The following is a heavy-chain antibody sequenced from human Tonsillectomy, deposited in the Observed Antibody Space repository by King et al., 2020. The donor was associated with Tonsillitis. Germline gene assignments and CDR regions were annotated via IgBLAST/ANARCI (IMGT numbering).Heavy chain of an antibody. J-gene: IGHJ6*02. V-gene: IGHV3-21*01. Sequence: VQLVESGGGLVKPGGSLRLSCAASGFTFSSYSMNWVRQAPGKGLEWDSSISSSSSYIYYADSVKGRFTISRDNAKNSLYLQMNSLRAEDTAVYYCANIAAAHYYFYYGMDVWGQGTTVTVSS. CDR3: ANIAAAHYYFYYGMDV. CDR2: ISSSSSYI. D-gene: IGHD6-13*01. CDR1: GFTFSSYS.